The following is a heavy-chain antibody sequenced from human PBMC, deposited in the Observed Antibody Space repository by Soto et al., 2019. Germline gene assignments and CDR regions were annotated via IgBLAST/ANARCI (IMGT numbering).Heavy chain of an antibody. V-gene: IGHV1-18*01. CDR1: GYTFTSYG. CDR3: ARDIAVTLIDY. CDR2: ISAYNGNT. J-gene: IGHJ4*02. D-gene: IGHD6-19*01. Sequence: QVQLVQSGAEVKKPGASVKVSCKASGYTFTSYGISWVRQAPGQGLEWMGWISAYNGNTKYAQKLQGRVTMTTDTSTSTPYMELRSLRSEDTAVYYCARDIAVTLIDYWGQGTLVTVSS.